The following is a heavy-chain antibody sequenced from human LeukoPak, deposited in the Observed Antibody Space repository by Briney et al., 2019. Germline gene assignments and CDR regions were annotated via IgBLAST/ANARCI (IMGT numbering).Heavy chain of an antibody. CDR1: RFTFSTYA. Sequence: AGGSLRLSCAASRFTFSTYAMSWVRQAPGKGLEMVSAISASGGSTYYADSVRGRFTISRDNSKNTLYLQMNSLSAEDTAVYYCARACSGGSCYLAAFDMWGQGTLVTVSS. CDR3: ARACSGGSCYLAAFDM. D-gene: IGHD2-15*01. CDR2: ISASGGST. V-gene: IGHV3-23*01. J-gene: IGHJ3*02.